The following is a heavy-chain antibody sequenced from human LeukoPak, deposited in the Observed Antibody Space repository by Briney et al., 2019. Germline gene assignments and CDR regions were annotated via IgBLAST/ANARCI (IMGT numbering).Heavy chain of an antibody. Sequence: GSLRLSCAASGFSFSSYKMSWVRQVPGKGLEWVANIKQDGTEKYYVDSVKGRFTISRDNAENSLHLQMSSLRVEDTAVYYCVRDDFWSGYSRYNWFDPWGQGTLVTVSS. V-gene: IGHV3-7*01. CDR3: VRDDFWSGYSRYNWFDP. D-gene: IGHD3-3*01. CDR1: GFSFSSYK. CDR2: IKQDGTEK. J-gene: IGHJ5*02.